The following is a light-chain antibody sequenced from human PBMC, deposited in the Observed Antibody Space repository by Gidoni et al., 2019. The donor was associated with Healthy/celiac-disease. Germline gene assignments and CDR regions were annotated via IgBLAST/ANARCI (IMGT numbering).Light chain of an antibody. Sequence: IVMPPSPPTLSVSPGERATLSCRASQSVSSNLAWYQQKPGQAPRLLIYGASTWATGIPARFSGSGSGTEFTLTISSLQSEDFAVYYCQQYNNWPSWTFGQGTKLEIK. CDR2: GAS. CDR3: QQYNNWPSWT. V-gene: IGKV3-15*01. CDR1: QSVSSN. J-gene: IGKJ2*01.